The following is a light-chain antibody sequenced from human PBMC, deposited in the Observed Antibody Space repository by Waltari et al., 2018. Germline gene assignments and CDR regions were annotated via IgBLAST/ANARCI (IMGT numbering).Light chain of an antibody. CDR2: RAS. Sequence: DIQMTQSPSNLSASVGDRVTITCRASPSVSSWLAWYQQKPGKAPKLLIYRASSLESGVPSRFSGSGSGTEFTLTISSLQPDDFATYYCQQYNSYSATFGQGTKVEIK. V-gene: IGKV1-5*03. CDR3: QQYNSYSAT. J-gene: IGKJ1*01. CDR1: PSVSSW.